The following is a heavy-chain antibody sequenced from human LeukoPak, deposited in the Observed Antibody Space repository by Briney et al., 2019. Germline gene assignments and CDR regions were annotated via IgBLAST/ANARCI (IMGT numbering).Heavy chain of an antibody. CDR1: GYTFTGYY. V-gene: IGHV1-2*06. Sequence: GASVKVSCKASGYTFTGYYMHWVRQAPGQGLEWMGRINPTSGGTNYAQKFQGRVTMTRDTSISTAYMELSRLRSDDTAVYYCARDRNDFWSGSYNWFDPWGQGTLVTVSS. J-gene: IGHJ5*02. D-gene: IGHD3-3*01. CDR2: INPTSGGT. CDR3: ARDRNDFWSGSYNWFDP.